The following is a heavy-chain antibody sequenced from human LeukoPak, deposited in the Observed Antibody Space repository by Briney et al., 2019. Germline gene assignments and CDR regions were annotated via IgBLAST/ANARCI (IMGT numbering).Heavy chain of an antibody. CDR2: ISYDGSNK. D-gene: IGHD2-15*01. V-gene: IGHV3-30*18. J-gene: IGHJ4*02. CDR1: GFTFSTYG. CDR3: AKSDLGHRSRQVGHFDY. Sequence: TGGSLGLSCAASGFTFSTYGMHWVRQAPGKGLEWVAVISYDGSNKYYTDSVKGRFTISRDNSKNTLYLQMNSLRTEDTAVYYCAKSDLGHRSRQVGHFDYWGQGTLVTVSS.